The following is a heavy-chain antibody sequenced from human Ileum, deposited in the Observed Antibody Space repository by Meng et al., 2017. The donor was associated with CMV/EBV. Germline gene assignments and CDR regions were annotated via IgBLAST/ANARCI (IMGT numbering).Heavy chain of an antibody. J-gene: IGHJ4*02. CDR2: ISGSGGRT. CDR3: AKGSSNNWGEFDY. V-gene: IGHV3-23*01. CDR1: KFTFDDYG. D-gene: IGHD7-27*01. Sequence: GESLKISCAASKFTFDDYGMRWVRQAPGKVLEWVSSISGSGGRTYHADSVKGRFTISRDNSKNTLYLQMNSLRAEDTAVYYCAKGSSNNWGEFDYWGQGTLVTVSS.